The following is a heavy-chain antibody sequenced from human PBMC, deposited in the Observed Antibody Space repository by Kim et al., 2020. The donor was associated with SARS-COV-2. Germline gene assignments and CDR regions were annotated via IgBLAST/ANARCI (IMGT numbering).Heavy chain of an antibody. CDR2: GDT. CDR3: TRATAGFDL. V-gene: IGHV3-13*01. D-gene: IGHD6-19*01. Sequence: GDTYDSDSVKGRFTISRENAKNSLYLQMNSLTAGDTAIYYCTRATAGFDLWGRGTLVIVSS. J-gene: IGHJ2*01.